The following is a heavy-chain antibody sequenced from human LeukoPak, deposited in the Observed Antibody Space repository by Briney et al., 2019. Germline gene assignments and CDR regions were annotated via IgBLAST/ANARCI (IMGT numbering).Heavy chain of an antibody. Sequence: SVKVSCKASGGTFSSYAISWVRQAPGQGLEWMGRIIPILGIANYAQKFQGRVTITADKSTSTAYMELSSLRSEDTAVYYCARGDHQQLWRPSYYYYGMDVWGQGTTVTVSS. CDR1: GGTFSSYA. V-gene: IGHV1-69*04. J-gene: IGHJ6*02. CDR3: ARGDHQQLWRPSYYYYGMDV. CDR2: IIPILGIA. D-gene: IGHD5-18*01.